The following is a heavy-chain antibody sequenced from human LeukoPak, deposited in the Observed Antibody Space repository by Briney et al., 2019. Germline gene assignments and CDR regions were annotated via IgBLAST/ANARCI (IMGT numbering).Heavy chain of an antibody. CDR1: GFTFSRYA. CDR2: ISCNGGRT. CDR3: VKAPGEMATMWFHYFDY. V-gene: IGHV3-64D*09. J-gene: IGHJ4*02. Sequence: GGALTLSCSVSGFTFSRYAMHWVRQTPGKGLEHVSGISCNGGRTYYADSVKGRFTISRDNSKNTLYLQMSSLRAEDTAVYYCVKAPGEMATMWFHYFDYWGPGTLVTVSS. D-gene: IGHD5-24*01.